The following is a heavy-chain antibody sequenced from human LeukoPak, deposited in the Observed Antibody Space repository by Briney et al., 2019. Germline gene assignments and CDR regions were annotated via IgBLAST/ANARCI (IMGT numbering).Heavy chain of an antibody. D-gene: IGHD1-26*01. CDR3: AKSGGSGLIDY. CDR1: GGSFSGYY. Sequence: SETLSLTCAVYGGSFSGYYWNWIRQPPGKGLEWIGNIYSSGNTYYNASLMSRVTIYIDTSKNQFSLNLSSVTAADTAVYYCAKSGGSGLIDYWGQGTLVTVSS. J-gene: IGHJ4*02. CDR2: IYSSGNT. V-gene: IGHV4-34*01.